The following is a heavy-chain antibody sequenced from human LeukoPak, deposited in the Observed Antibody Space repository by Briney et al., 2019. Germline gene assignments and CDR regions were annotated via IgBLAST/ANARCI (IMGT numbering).Heavy chain of an antibody. J-gene: IGHJ4*02. CDR3: VSHCSTTSCYLY. Sequence: TGGSLRLSRAASGFTFSSYWMHWVRQAPGKGLVWVSRINSDGSSTSYADSVKGRFTISRDNAKNTLYLQMNSLRAEDTAVYYCVSHCSTTSCYLYWGQGTLVTVSS. CDR1: GFTFSSYW. D-gene: IGHD2-2*01. V-gene: IGHV3-74*01. CDR2: INSDGSST.